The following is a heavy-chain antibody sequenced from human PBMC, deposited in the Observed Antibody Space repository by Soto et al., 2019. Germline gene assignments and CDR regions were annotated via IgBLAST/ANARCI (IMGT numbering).Heavy chain of an antibody. Sequence: GGSLSLSCAASGFTFSSYEMNWVRQAPGKGLEWVSYISSIGSTIYYADSVKGRFTISRDNAKNSLYLQMNSLRAEDTAVYYCARDRGIVVVPAAIAIERDYYYYYGMDVWGQGTTVTVSS. CDR2: ISSIGSTI. J-gene: IGHJ6*02. CDR3: ARDRGIVVVPAAIAIERDYYYYYGMDV. CDR1: GFTFSSYE. D-gene: IGHD2-2*02. V-gene: IGHV3-48*03.